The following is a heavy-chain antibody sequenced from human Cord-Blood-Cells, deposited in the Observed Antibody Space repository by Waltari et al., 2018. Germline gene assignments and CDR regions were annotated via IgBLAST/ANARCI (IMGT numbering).Heavy chain of an antibody. V-gene: IGHV1-58*02. D-gene: IGHD3-22*01. CDR1: GFTFTSSA. CDR2: IVVGRGNQ. Sequence: QMQLVQSGPEVKKPGTSVKVSCKASGFTFTSSAMQWVRQARGQRLAWIGGIVVGRGNQNYEQKLQERVTITRDMSTSTAYMELSSLRSEDTAVYYCAAGSSSGYDAFDIWGQGTMVTVSS. J-gene: IGHJ3*02. CDR3: AAGSSSGYDAFDI.